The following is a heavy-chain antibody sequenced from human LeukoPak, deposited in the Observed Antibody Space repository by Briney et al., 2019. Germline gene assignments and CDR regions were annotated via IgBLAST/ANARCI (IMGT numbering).Heavy chain of an antibody. CDR1: GFTFSSYW. CDR2: IKKDGSAQ. V-gene: IGHV3-7*01. CDR3: LVFLG. Sequence: GGSLRLSCAASGFTFSSYWMNWVRQAPGKGLEWVANIKKDGSAQYYANSVKGRFTISRDNAKSSLYLQMNSLRPEDTAVYYCLVFLGGGQGILVTVSS. D-gene: IGHD3-3*01. J-gene: IGHJ4*02.